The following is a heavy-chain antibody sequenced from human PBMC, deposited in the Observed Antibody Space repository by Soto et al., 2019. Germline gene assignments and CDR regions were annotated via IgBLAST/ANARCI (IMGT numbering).Heavy chain of an antibody. CDR1: GFNFSNYE. Sequence: EAQLVESGGGLVQPGGSMRLSCAASGFNFSNYEMHWVRQAPGKGLEYVSGISNNGAHPDYAKSVKGRFTIARDNSENTLYLHIGSLRAEDMALYYCARRGYGSRWPNVYMDVWGKGTTVTVAS. V-gene: IGHV3-64*01. D-gene: IGHD6-13*01. CDR2: ISNNGAHP. J-gene: IGHJ6*03. CDR3: ARRGYGSRWPNVYMDV.